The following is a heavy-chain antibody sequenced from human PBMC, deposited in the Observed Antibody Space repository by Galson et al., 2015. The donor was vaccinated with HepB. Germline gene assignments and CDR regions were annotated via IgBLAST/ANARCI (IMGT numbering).Heavy chain of an antibody. CDR1: GFTFSDYY. CDR3: ARDPDLYIVATSGFGFDY. Sequence: SLRLSCAASGFTFSDYYMSWIRQAPGKGLEWVSYISSSGSTIYYADSVKGRFTISRDNAKNSLYLQMNSLRAEDTAVYYCARDPDLYIVATSGFGFDYWGQGTLVTVSS. CDR2: ISSSGSTI. J-gene: IGHJ4*02. V-gene: IGHV3-11*01. D-gene: IGHD5-12*01.